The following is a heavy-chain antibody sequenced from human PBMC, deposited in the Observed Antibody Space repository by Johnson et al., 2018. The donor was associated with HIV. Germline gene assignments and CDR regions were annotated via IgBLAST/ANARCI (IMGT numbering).Heavy chain of an antibody. CDR1: GFTFSSYA. V-gene: IGHV3-30*04. J-gene: IGHJ3*02. CDR3: AKDWWEEHAFDI. CDR2: ISYDGSNK. Sequence: QVQLVESGGGLVQPGRSLRLSCAASGFTFSSYAMHWVRQAPGKGLEWVAVISYDGSNKYYADSVKGRFTISRDNSKNTLYLQMNSLRAEDTAVYYCAKDWWEEHAFDIWGQGTMVTVSS. D-gene: IGHD1-26*01.